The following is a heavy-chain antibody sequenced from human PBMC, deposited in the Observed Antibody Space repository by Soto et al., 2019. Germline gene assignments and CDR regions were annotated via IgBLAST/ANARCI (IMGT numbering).Heavy chain of an antibody. Sequence: PGGSLRLSCAASGFTFSSYAMSWVRQAPGKGLEWVSAISGSGGSTYYADSVKGRFTISRDNSKNTLYLQMNSLRAEDTAVYYCAKGEPIHMVRGVKEYYYYGMDVWGQGTTVTVS. CDR3: AKGEPIHMVRGVKEYYYYGMDV. V-gene: IGHV3-23*01. CDR1: GFTFSSYA. D-gene: IGHD3-10*01. CDR2: ISGSGGST. J-gene: IGHJ6*02.